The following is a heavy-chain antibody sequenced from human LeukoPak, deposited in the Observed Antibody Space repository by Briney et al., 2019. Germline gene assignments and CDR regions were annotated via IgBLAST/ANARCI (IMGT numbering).Heavy chain of an antibody. CDR2: ISAYNGNT. CDR1: GYTFTSYG. V-gene: IGHV1-18*01. J-gene: IGHJ5*02. Sequence: GASVKVSCKASGYTFTSYGISWVRQAPGQGLEWMGWISAYNGNTNYAQKLQGRVTMTTDTSTSTAYMELRSLRSDDTAVYYCARVQFAGGGYYGWFDPWGQGTLVTVSS. D-gene: IGHD1-26*01. CDR3: ARVQFAGGGYYGWFDP.